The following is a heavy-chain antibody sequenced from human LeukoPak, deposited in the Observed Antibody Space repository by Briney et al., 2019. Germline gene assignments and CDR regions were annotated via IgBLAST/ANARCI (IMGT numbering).Heavy chain of an antibody. CDR2: ISGSGGST. V-gene: IGHV3-23*01. D-gene: IGHD5-12*01. CDR1: GFTFSSYA. CDR3: AKEEMGYCGYDYYYYYGMDV. J-gene: IGHJ6*02. Sequence: GGSLRLSCAASGFTFSSYAMSWVRQAPGKGLEWVSAISGSGGSTYYADSVKGRFTISRDNSKNSLYLQMNSLRAEDTAVYYCAKEEMGYCGYDYYYYYGMDVWGQGTTVTVSS.